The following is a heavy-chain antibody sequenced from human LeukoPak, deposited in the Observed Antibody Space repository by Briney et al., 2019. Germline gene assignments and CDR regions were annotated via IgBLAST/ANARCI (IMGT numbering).Heavy chain of an antibody. V-gene: IGHV3-64*01. D-gene: IGHD6-13*01. J-gene: IGHJ3*02. CDR1: GFTFSSYA. CDR3: ARMGPRPYSSRLTNPDAFDI. Sequence: GGSLRLSCAASGFTFSSYAMHWVRQAPGKGLEYVSAISSNGGSTYYANSVKGRFTISRDNSKNTLYLQMGSLRAEDMAVYYCARMGPRPYSSRLTNPDAFDIWGQGTMVTVSS. CDR2: ISSNGGST.